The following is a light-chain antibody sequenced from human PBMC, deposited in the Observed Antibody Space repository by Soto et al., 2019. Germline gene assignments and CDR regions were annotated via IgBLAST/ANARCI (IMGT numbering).Light chain of an antibody. V-gene: IGLV2-14*01. Sequence: QSVLTQPASVSGSPGQSITISCTGTSSDVGGYNYVSWYQQHPGKAPKLIISDVSNRPSGVSNRFSGSKSGDTASLTISGLRAEDEADYYCSSYTSSNTLYVFGTGTKLTVL. CDR3: SSYTSSNTLYV. CDR1: SSDVGGYNY. J-gene: IGLJ1*01. CDR2: DVS.